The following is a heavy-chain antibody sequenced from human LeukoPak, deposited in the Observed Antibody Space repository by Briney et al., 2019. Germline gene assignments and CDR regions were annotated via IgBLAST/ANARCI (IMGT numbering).Heavy chain of an antibody. V-gene: IGHV3-21*01. D-gene: IGHD1-26*01. CDR1: GFTFSSYS. CDR2: ISSSSSYI. CDR3: ARDLVGATHYYFDY. J-gene: IGHJ4*02. Sequence: GGSLRLSCAASGFTFSSYSMNWVRQAPGKGLEWVSSISSSSSYIYYADSVKGRFTISRDNAKNSLYLQMNSLRAEDTAVYYCARDLVGATHYYFDYWGQGTPVTVSS.